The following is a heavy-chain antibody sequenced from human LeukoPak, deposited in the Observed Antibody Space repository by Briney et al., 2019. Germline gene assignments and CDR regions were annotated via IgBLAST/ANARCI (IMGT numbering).Heavy chain of an antibody. CDR2: TYYRYKWYN. V-gene: IGHV6-1*01. D-gene: IGHD1-26*01. Sequence: SQTLSLTCAISGDSVSSNSTAWNRIRQSPSRGLEGLGRTYYRYKWYNDYAVSVKSRITINPDTFKNQFSLQLNSVAPEDTAVYYCARGGGAFDIWGQGTMVTVSS. CDR1: GDSVSSNSTA. J-gene: IGHJ3*02. CDR3: ARGGGAFDI.